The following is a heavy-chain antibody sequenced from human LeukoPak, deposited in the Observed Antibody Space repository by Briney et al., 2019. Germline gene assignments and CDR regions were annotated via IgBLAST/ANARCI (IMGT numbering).Heavy chain of an antibody. V-gene: IGHV1-18*01. J-gene: IGHJ4*02. CDR2: ISAYNGNT. D-gene: IGHD3-22*01. CDR1: GYTFTSYG. Sequence: ASVKVSCKASGYTFTSYGISWVRQAPGQGLEWMGWISAYNGNTNYAQTLQGRVTMTTDTSTSTGYMELRSLRSDDTAVYYCARRATDDSSGYYFDYWGQGTLVTVSS. CDR3: ARRATDDSSGYYFDY.